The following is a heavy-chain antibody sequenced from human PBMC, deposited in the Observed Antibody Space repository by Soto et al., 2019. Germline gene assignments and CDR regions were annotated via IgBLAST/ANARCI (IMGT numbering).Heavy chain of an antibody. CDR1: GGTFSSYT. CDR2: IIPILGIA. V-gene: IGHV1-69*02. D-gene: IGHD5-12*01. CDR3: ARVVATYFNYFDY. J-gene: IGHJ4*02. Sequence: SVKVSCKASGGTFSSYTISWVRQAPGQGLEWMGRIIPILGIANYAQKFQGRVTITADKSTSTAYMELSSLRSEDTAVYYCARVVATYFNYFDYWGQGTLVTVSS.